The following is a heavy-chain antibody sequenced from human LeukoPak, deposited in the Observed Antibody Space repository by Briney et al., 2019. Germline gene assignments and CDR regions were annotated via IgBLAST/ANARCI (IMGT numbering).Heavy chain of an antibody. Sequence: ASVKVSCEASGYTFTSYDINWVRQATGQGLEWMGWMNPNSGNTGYAQKFQGRVTMTRNTSISTAYMELSSLRSEDTAVYYCARGYGDFLSYYYYGMDVWGQGTTVTVSS. V-gene: IGHV1-8*01. D-gene: IGHD4-17*01. CDR3: ARGYGDFLSYYYYGMDV. CDR2: MNPNSGNT. CDR1: GYTFTSYD. J-gene: IGHJ6*02.